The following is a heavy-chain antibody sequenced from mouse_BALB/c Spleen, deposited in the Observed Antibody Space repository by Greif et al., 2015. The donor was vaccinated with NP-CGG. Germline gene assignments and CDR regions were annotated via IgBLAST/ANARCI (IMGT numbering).Heavy chain of an antibody. CDR3: ARQDRLNFWFAY. CDR2: ISSGGSYT. D-gene: IGHD3-2*01. CDR1: GFAFSSYD. Sequence: EVQGVESGGGLVKPGGSPKLSCAASGFAFSSYDMSWVRQTPEKRLEWVATISSGGSYTYYPDSVKGRFTISRDNARNTLYLQMSSLRSEDTALYYCARQDRLNFWFAYWGQGTLVTVSA. J-gene: IGHJ3*01. V-gene: IGHV5-9*02.